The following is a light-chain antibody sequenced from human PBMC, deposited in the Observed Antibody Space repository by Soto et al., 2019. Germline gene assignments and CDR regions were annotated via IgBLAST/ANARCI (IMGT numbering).Light chain of an antibody. CDR1: SSDVGDYNS. CDR2: DVS. CDR3: CSYVGGYSYV. J-gene: IGLJ1*01. Sequence: SALTQPRSVSGSPGQSVTVSCIGTSSDVGDYNSVSWYQQHPGKAPKLMIYDVSKRPSGVPDRFSGSKSGNTASLTISGLQAEDEADYYCCSYVGGYSYVFGIGTKATVL. V-gene: IGLV2-11*01.